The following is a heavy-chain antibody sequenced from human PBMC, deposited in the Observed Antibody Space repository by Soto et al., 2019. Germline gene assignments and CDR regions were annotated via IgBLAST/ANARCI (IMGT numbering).Heavy chain of an antibody. CDR2: IYSGGST. CDR3: ARVRMVRGAAPAEFDY. CDR1: GFTVSSNY. D-gene: IGHD3-10*01. Sequence: SGGSLRLSCAASGFTVSSNYMSWVRQAPGKGLEWVSVIYSGGSTYYADSVKGRFTISRDNSKNTLYLQMNSLRAEDTAVYYCARVRMVRGAAPAEFDYWGQGTLVTVSS. V-gene: IGHV3-66*01. J-gene: IGHJ4*02.